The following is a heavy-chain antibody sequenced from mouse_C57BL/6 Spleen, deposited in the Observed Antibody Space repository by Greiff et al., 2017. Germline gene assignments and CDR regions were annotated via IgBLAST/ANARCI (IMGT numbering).Heavy chain of an antibody. CDR3: ATIYYGNLYYFDY. D-gene: IGHD2-1*01. J-gene: IGHJ2*01. Sequence: VKLQQPGAELVKPGASVKLSCKASGYTFTSYWMHWVKQRPGQGLEWIGMIHPNSGSTNYNEKFKSKATLTVDKSSSTAYMQLSSLTSEDSAVYYCATIYYGNLYYFDYWGQGTTLTVSS. CDR1: GYTFTSYW. V-gene: IGHV1-64*01. CDR2: IHPNSGST.